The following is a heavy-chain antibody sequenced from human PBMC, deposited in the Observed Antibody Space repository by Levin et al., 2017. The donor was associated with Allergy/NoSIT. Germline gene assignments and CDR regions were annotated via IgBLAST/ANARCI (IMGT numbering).Heavy chain of an antibody. CDR1: GFTFSSYA. CDR2: ISYDGSNE. CDR3: AKPFGAGFYHDSSGSFDF. D-gene: IGHD3-22*01. Sequence: PGGSLRLSCAASGFTFSSYAMHWVRQAPGKGLEWVGVISYDGSNEYYADSVKGRFAVSRDNPKNTVFLQMNSLRAEDTAVYYCAKPFGAGFYHDSSGSFDFWGQGTLVTVSS. V-gene: IGHV3-30*09. J-gene: IGHJ4*02.